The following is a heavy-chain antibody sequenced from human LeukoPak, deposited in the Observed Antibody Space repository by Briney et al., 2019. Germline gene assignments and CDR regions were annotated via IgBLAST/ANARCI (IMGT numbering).Heavy chain of an antibody. D-gene: IGHD3-10*01. V-gene: IGHV4-59*01. CDR1: GGSISSYY. CDR3: AREAVAGGSGSNYYYYGADV. Sequence: SETLSLTCTVSGGSISSYYWSWIRQPPGKGLEWIGYIYYSGSTNYNPSLKSRVTISVDTSKNQFSLRLTSVTAADTAVYYCAREAVAGGSGSNYYYYGADVWGQGTTVTVSS. CDR2: IYYSGST. J-gene: IGHJ6*02.